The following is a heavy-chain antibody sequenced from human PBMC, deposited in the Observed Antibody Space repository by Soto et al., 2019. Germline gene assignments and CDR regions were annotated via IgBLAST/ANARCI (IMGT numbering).Heavy chain of an antibody. V-gene: IGHV3-48*04. CDR3: AILITIFGVVIDAFDI. CDR1: GFTFGSFS. CDR2: ISSSSSTI. D-gene: IGHD3-3*01. Sequence: GGSLRLSCAASGFTFGSFSMNWVGQAPGRGLGWVSYISSSSSTIYYADSVKGRFTISRDNAKNSLYLQMNSLRAEDTAVYYCAILITIFGVVIDAFDIWGQGTMVTVSS. J-gene: IGHJ3*02.